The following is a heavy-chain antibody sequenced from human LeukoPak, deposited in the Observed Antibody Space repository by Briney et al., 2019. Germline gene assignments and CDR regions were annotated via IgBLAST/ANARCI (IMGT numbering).Heavy chain of an antibody. CDR2: IYYSGNT. V-gene: IGHV4-30-4*08. CDR3: ARGPGSDSSGRRFDP. Sequence: PSETLSLTCTVSGGSISSGDYYWSWIRQPPRKGLEWIGYIYYSGNTYYNPSLKSRLTISVDTSKNQFSLKLNSVTAADTAVYYCARGPGSDSSGRRFDPWGQGTLVTVSS. D-gene: IGHD3-22*01. J-gene: IGHJ5*02. CDR1: GGSISSGDYY.